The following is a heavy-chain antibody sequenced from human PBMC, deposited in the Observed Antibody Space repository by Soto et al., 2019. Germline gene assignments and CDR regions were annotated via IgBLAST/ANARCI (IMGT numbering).Heavy chain of an antibody. CDR1: GESLNYYY. V-gene: IGHV4-34*01. CDR3: ARDKITGLFDY. J-gene: IGHJ4*02. CDR2: FYQGGST. Sequence: SETLSLTCAVYGESLNYYYWSWIRQAPGKGLEWIGEFYQGGSTHYNPSVKSRVTISVDMSSQQFSLKLTSVTAADTAVYYCARDKITGLFDYWGQGTLVTVSS. D-gene: IGHD2-8*02.